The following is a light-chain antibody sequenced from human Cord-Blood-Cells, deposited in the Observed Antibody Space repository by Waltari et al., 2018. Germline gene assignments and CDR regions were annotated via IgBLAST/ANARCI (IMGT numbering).Light chain of an antibody. J-gene: IGLJ3*02. V-gene: IGLV2-23*01. CDR1: SSDVGSYNL. CDR3: CSYAGSSNWV. Sequence: QSALTQTASVSGSPGQSINISCTGTSSDVGSYNLVSWYQQHPGKAPKLMIYEGSQRPSGFSNRFSGSNSGNTASLTISGLQAEDEADYYCCSYAGSSNWVFGGGTKLTVL. CDR2: EGS.